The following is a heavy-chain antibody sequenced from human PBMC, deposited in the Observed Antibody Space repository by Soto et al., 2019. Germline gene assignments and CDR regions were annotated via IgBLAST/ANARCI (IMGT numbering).Heavy chain of an antibody. CDR2: TYYRSKWYS. Sequence: PSQTLSLTCVISGDSVSSTSAAWSWIRQSPSRGLEWLGRTYYRSKWYSDYAVSVKSRITINQDTSKNQFSLQLNSVTPEDTAAYYCATGSYYSGGVWGQGTLVTVSS. CDR3: ATGSYYSGGV. J-gene: IGHJ4*02. D-gene: IGHD3-10*01. CDR1: GDSVSSTSAA. V-gene: IGHV6-1*01.